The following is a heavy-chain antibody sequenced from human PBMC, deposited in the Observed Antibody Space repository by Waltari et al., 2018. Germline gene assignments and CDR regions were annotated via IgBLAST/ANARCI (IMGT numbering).Heavy chain of an antibody. D-gene: IGHD6-13*01. V-gene: IGHV4-38-2*02. Sequence: QVQLQESGPGLVKPSETLSLTCAVSGYSISSGYYWGWIRQPPGKGLEWIGSIYHSGSTYYNPSLKSRVTISVDTSKNQFSLKLSSVTAADTAVYYCAREEQQLDYDAFDIWGQGTMVTVSS. CDR3: AREEQQLDYDAFDI. J-gene: IGHJ3*02. CDR1: GYSISSGYY. CDR2: IYHSGST.